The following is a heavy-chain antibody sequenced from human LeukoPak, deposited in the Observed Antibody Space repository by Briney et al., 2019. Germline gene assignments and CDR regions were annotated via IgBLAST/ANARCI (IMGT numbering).Heavy chain of an antibody. V-gene: IGHV3-23*01. CDR2: ISGSGGST. CDR3: AKDRSGSLDFDY. CDR1: GFTFSSYA. J-gene: IGHJ4*02. D-gene: IGHD1-26*01. Sequence: PGGSLRLSCAASGFTFSSYAMSWVRQAPGKGLEWVSAISGSGGSTYYADSVKGQFTISRDNSKNTLYLQMNSLRAEDTAVYYCAKDRSGSLDFDYWGQGTLVTVSS.